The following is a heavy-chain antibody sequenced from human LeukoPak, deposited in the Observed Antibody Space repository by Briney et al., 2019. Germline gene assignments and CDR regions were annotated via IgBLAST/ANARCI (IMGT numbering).Heavy chain of an antibody. CDR3: AGITGTWTYDY. Sequence: GGSLRLSCAASGFTFSSYGMHWVRQAPGKGLEWVAVIWSAGSTPFYTDSVKGRFTISRDNSKNTLYLQMNSLRVEDTAVYYCAGITGTWTYDYWGQGTLVTVSS. V-gene: IGHV3-33*01. J-gene: IGHJ4*02. CDR2: IWSAGSTP. CDR1: GFTFSSYG. D-gene: IGHD1-14*01.